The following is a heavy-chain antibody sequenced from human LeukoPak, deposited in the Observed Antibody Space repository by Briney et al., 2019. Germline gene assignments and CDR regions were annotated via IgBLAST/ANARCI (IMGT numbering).Heavy chain of an antibody. V-gene: IGHV4-59*01. D-gene: IGHD6-13*01. J-gene: IGHJ4*02. CDR2: IYDSGST. CDR3: ARTSSSWL. CDR1: GAYINNYY. Sequence: PSETLSLTCTVSGAYINNYYWSWIRHPPGRGLEWIGCIYDSGSTDYNPSLKSRVTISVDTSKNQFSLKLSSVTAADTAMYYCARTSSSWLWGQGTLVTVSS.